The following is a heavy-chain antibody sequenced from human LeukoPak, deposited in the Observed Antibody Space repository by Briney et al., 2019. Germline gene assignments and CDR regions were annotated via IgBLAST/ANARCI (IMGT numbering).Heavy chain of an antibody. J-gene: IGHJ4*02. V-gene: IGHV4-39*07. CDR3: ARVSDSSGYYYPLVWDY. CDR2: IYYSGST. CDR1: GGSISSSSYY. D-gene: IGHD3-22*01. Sequence: SETLSLTCTVSGGSISSSSYYWGWIRQPPGKGLEWIGSIYYSGSTYYNPSLKSRVTISVDTSKNQFSLKLSSVTAADTAVYYCARVSDSSGYYYPLVWDYWGQGTLVTVSS.